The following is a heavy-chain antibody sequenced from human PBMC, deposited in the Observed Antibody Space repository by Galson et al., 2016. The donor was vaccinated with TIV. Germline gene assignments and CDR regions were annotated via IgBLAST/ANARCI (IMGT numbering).Heavy chain of an antibody. CDR2: TYYRSTWYN. CDR3: ARGAPSVFGVIMTLDY. CDR1: GDSVSSPSAA. V-gene: IGHV6-1*01. Sequence: CAISGDSVSSPSAAWNWIRQSPSRGLEWLGRTYYRSTWYNDYAASLKRRITINPDTSKNQFSLQLTSVTPEDAAVYYCARGAPSVFGVIMTLDYWGQGTRVTVSS. D-gene: IGHD3-3*01. J-gene: IGHJ4*02.